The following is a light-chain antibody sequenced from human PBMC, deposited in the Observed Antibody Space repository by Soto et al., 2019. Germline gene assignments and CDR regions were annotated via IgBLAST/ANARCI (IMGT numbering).Light chain of an antibody. CDR3: SSYTTSNTRQIV. Sequence: QSALTQPASVSGSPGQSITISCTGTSSEVGGYNYFSRYQHHPGKAPKLLIYDVSNRPSGVSNRFSGSKSDNTASLTISGLQPEDEADYYYSSYTTSNTRQIVFGTGTKVTVL. J-gene: IGLJ1*01. CDR1: SSEVGGYNY. V-gene: IGLV2-14*03. CDR2: DVS.